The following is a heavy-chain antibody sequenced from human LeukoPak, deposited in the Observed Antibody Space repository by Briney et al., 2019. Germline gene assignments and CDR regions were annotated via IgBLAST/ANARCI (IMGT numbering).Heavy chain of an antibody. D-gene: IGHD6-13*01. CDR3: ARIGAAAGDY. Sequence: ASVKVSCKASGGTFSSYAISWVRQAPGQGLEWMGGIIPIFGTANYAQKFQGRVTITTDESTSTAYMELSSLRSEDAAVYYCARIGAAAGDYWGQGTLVTVSS. CDR1: GGTFSSYA. CDR2: IIPIFGTA. J-gene: IGHJ4*02. V-gene: IGHV1-69*05.